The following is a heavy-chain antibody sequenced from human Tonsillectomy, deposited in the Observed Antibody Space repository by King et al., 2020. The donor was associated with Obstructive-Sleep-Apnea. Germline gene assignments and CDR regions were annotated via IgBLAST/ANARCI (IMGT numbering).Heavy chain of an antibody. V-gene: IGHV4-59*01. CDR3: ARTLSIAAAGTGWYFDL. D-gene: IGHD6-13*01. CDR2: IYYSGST. Sequence: VQLQESGPGLVKPSETLSLTCTVSGGSISSYYWSWIRQPPGKGLEWIGYIYYSGSTNYNPSLKSRVTRSVDTSKNQFSLKLSSVTAADTAVYYCARTLSIAAAGTGWYFDLWGRGTLVTVSS. J-gene: IGHJ2*01. CDR1: GGSISSYY.